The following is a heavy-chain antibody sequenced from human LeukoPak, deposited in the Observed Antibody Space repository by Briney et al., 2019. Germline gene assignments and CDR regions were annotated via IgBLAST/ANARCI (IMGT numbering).Heavy chain of an antibody. CDR1: GGTFSSYA. CDR2: IIPILGIA. J-gene: IGHJ5*02. V-gene: IGHV1-69*04. D-gene: IGHD6-19*01. CDR3: ANRIAVTTTDADP. Sequence: SVKVSCKASGGTFSSYAIGWVRQAPGQGLEWMGRIIPILGIANYAQKFQGRVTITADKSTSTAYMELSSLRSEGTAVYYCANRIAVTTTDADPWGQGTLVTVSS.